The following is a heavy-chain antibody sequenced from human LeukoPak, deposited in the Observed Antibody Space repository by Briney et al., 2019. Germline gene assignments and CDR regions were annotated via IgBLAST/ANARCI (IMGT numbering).Heavy chain of an antibody. CDR2: MNPNSGNT. CDR3: AKNMYGDLRSELDY. CDR1: GYTFTSYD. V-gene: IGHV1-8*01. D-gene: IGHD4-17*01. Sequence: ASVKVSCKASGYTFTSYDINWVRQATGQGLEWMGWMNPNSGNTGYAQKFQGRVTMTRNTSISTAYMELSSLRSEDAALYYCAKNMYGDLRSELDYWGQGTLVTVSS. J-gene: IGHJ4*02.